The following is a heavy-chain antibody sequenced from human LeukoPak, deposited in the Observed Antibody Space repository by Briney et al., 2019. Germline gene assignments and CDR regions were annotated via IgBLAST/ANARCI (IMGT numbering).Heavy chain of an antibody. D-gene: IGHD3-22*01. CDR2: INPNSGGT. CDR1: GYTFTGYY. CDR3: AIQKYYYDSSGYPSAY. V-gene: IGHV1-2*02. J-gene: IGHJ4*02. Sequence: ASVKDSCKASGYTFTGYYMHWVRQAPGQGLQWMGWINPNSGGTNYAQKFQGRVTMTRDTSISTAYMELSRLRSDDTAVYYCAIQKYYYDSSGYPSAYWRQGTLVTVSS.